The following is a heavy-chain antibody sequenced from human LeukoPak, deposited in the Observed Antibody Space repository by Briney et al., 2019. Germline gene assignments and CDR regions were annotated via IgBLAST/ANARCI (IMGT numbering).Heavy chain of an antibody. J-gene: IGHJ4*02. CDR2: IYTSGST. CDR3: ARGICSGGSCSAPGSFDY. Sequence: PSETLSLTCTVSGGSLSTYYWSWIRQPAGKGLEWIGRIYTSGSTNYNPTLKSRVTMSVDTSKNQFSLRLSSVTAADTAIYYCARGICSGGSCSAPGSFDYWGQGTLVTVSS. D-gene: IGHD2-15*01. CDR1: GGSLSTYY. V-gene: IGHV4-4*07.